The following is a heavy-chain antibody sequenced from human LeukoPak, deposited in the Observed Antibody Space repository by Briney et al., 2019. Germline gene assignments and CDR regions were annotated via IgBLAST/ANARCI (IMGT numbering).Heavy chain of an antibody. CDR1: GFTFSSYS. Sequence: GGSLRLSCAASGFTFSSYSMNWVRQAPGKGLEWVSSISSSSYIYYADSVKGRFTISRDNSKNTLYLQMNSLRAEDTAVYYCAKDYEQQLVHDAFDIWGQGTMVTVSS. D-gene: IGHD6-13*01. V-gene: IGHV3-21*01. J-gene: IGHJ3*02. CDR2: ISSSSYI. CDR3: AKDYEQQLVHDAFDI.